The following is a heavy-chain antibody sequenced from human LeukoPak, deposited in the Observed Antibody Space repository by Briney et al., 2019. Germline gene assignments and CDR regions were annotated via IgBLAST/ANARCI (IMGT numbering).Heavy chain of an antibody. CDR1: GYTFTSYG. Sequence: GASVKVSCKASGYTFTSYGISWVRQAPGQGLEWMGWISAYNGNTNYAQKLQGRVTMTTDTSTSTAYMELRSLRSDDTAVYYCAREPPQTMVRGVWFDPWGQGTLVTVSS. V-gene: IGHV1-18*01. CDR3: AREPPQTMVRGVWFDP. J-gene: IGHJ5*02. D-gene: IGHD3-10*01. CDR2: ISAYNGNT.